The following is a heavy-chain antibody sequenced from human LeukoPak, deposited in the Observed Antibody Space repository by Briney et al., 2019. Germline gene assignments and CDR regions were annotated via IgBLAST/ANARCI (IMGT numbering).Heavy chain of an antibody. D-gene: IGHD3-3*01. V-gene: IGHV1-46*01. CDR1: GYTFTNNY. Sequence: GASVKFSCKASGYTFTNNYMHWVRQAPGQGLEWMGIINPSDGGTNYAQKFQGRVTLTRDMSTSTVYMELSSLRSEDTAVYYCARDGGITVFGVVMDVWGKGTTVTVSS. CDR2: INPSDGGT. CDR3: ARDGGITVFGVVMDV. J-gene: IGHJ6*04.